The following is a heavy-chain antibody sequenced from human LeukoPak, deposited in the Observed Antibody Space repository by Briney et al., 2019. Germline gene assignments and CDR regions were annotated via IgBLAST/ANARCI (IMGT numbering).Heavy chain of an antibody. V-gene: IGHV4-34*01. Sequence: PSETLSLTCAVYGGSFSGYYWSWIRQPPGKGLEWIGEINHSGSTNYNPSLKSRVTISVDTSKNQFSLKLSSVTAADTAVYYCASTPPYYDFWSGYYYYGMDVWGQGTTVTVSS. D-gene: IGHD3-3*01. CDR1: GGSFSGYY. CDR2: INHSGST. J-gene: IGHJ6*02. CDR3: ASTPPYYDFWSGYYYYGMDV.